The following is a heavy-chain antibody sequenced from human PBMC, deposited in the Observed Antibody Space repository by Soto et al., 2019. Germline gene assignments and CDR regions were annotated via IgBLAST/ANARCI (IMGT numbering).Heavy chain of an antibody. CDR1: GFSLSTNT. CDR3: ARVATAMTYDF. V-gene: IGHV3-30*04. CDR2: ISNDGRRK. J-gene: IGHJ4*02. Sequence: PWGALRLSCAASGFSLSTNTMHWVRQVPGKGLEWVASISNDGRRKYYADFVKGRFTISRDTANNILYLEMNSLRAEDTSLYYCARVATAMTYDFWGQGTQVTVSS. D-gene: IGHD2-21*02.